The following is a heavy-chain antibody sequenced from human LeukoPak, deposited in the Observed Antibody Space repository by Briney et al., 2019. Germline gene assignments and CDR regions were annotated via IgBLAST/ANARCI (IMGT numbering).Heavy chain of an antibody. D-gene: IGHD6-6*01. CDR3: ARTRYSSSFEFHYYYYMDV. Sequence: SQTLSLTCAVSGDSFSSNSAAWNWIRQSPSRGLEWLVRTYYRSNLYNDYAVSVKSRITINPDTSKNQFSLQLNSVTPEDTAVYYCARTRYSSSFEFHYYYYMDVWGKGTTVTVSS. CDR1: GDSFSSNSAA. J-gene: IGHJ6*03. CDR2: TYYRSNLYN. V-gene: IGHV6-1*01.